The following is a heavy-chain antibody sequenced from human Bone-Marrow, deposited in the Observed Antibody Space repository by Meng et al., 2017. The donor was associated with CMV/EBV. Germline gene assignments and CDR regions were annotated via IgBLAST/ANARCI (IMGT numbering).Heavy chain of an antibody. D-gene: IGHD2-2*01. CDR3: ANGKGYCSSTSCYPGDAFDI. V-gene: IGHV3-30*02. CDR1: G. J-gene: IGHJ3*02. Sequence: GMHRARQAPGKGLEWVAFIRYDGSNKYYADSVKGRFTISRDNSKNTLYLQMNSLRAEDTAVYYCANGKGYCSSTSCYPGDAFDIWGQGTMVTVSS. CDR2: IRYDGSNK.